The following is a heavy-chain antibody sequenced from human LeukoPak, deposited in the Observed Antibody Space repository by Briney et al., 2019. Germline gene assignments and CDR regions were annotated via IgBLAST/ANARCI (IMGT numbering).Heavy chain of an antibody. J-gene: IGHJ4*02. Sequence: GGCLRLSCAASGLSFSNAWMSWVRQGPGKGLEWVGRIKSKTDGGTTDYAAPVKGRFTISRDDSKNTLYLQMNSLTTEDTAVFYCTTVDYMLRGATLLDYWDQGSLLTVSS. CDR3: TTVDYMLRGATLLDY. V-gene: IGHV3-15*01. D-gene: IGHD3-10*01. CDR2: IKSKTDGGTT. CDR1: GLSFSNAW.